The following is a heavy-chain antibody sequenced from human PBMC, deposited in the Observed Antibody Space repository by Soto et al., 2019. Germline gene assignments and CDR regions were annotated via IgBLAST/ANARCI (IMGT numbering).Heavy chain of an antibody. Sequence: QGQLVQSVGEVKKPGASLKVSCKASGYNFILHGISWVRQAPGQGLEWMGWISAYNGNTNYAQNFQDRVTTTTDPSTSTVNMELRSLRSDDTAVYYCARVWYDGNSGAFDIWGQGTKVTVSS. J-gene: IGHJ3*02. D-gene: IGHD3-10*01. CDR2: ISAYNGNT. CDR1: GYNFILHG. CDR3: ARVWYDGNSGAFDI. V-gene: IGHV1-18*01.